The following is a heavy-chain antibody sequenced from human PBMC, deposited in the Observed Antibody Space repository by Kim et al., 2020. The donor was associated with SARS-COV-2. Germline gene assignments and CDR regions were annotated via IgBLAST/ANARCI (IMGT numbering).Heavy chain of an antibody. V-gene: IGHV3-48*02. D-gene: IGHD2-2*01. J-gene: IGHJ4*02. Sequence: DSIQGRFTISRDKAENSLYLQTNCLRDEDTAVYYCAREAVLMIPAAHFDHWGQGALVTVSS. CDR3: AREAVLMIPAAHFDH.